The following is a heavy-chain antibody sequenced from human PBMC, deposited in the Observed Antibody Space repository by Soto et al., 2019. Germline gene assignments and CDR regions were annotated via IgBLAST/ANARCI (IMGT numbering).Heavy chain of an antibody. Sequence: ASVKVSCKASGYTFTGYYMHWVRQAPGQGLEWMGWINPNSGGTNYAQKFQGRVTMTGDTSISTAYMELSRLRSDDTAVYYCARVRITMVRGVRAPNWFDPWGQGTLVTVSS. V-gene: IGHV1-2*02. D-gene: IGHD3-10*01. J-gene: IGHJ5*02. CDR1: GYTFTGYY. CDR2: INPNSGGT. CDR3: ARVRITMVRGVRAPNWFDP.